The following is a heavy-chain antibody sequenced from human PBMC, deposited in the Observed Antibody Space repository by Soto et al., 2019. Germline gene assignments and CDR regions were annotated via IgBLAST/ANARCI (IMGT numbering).Heavy chain of an antibody. CDR3: AKVVVARTNWYYFDC. V-gene: IGHV3-30*18. J-gene: IGHJ4*02. Sequence: QVQLVESGGGVVQPGRSLRLSCAASGFTFRSYGMYWVRQAPGKGLEWVAVISYDGSNKYYADSVKGRFTISRDSSKNTLYLQMNSLRAEDMAVYYCAKVVVARTNWYYFDCWGQGTLVTVSS. D-gene: IGHD2-2*01. CDR2: ISYDGSNK. CDR1: GFTFRSYG.